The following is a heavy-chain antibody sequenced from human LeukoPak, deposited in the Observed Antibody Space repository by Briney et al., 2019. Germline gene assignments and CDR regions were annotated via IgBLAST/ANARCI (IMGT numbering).Heavy chain of an antibody. J-gene: IGHJ4*02. CDR3: ARHSSGWFRGDY. Sequence: PSETLSLTCTVSGGSISSSSYYWGWLRQPPGKGLEWIGSIYYSGSTYYNPSLKSRVTISVDTSKNQFSLKLSSVTAADTAVYYCARHSSGWFRGDYWGQGTLVTVSS. CDR2: IYYSGST. V-gene: IGHV4-39*01. CDR1: GGSISSSSYY. D-gene: IGHD6-19*01.